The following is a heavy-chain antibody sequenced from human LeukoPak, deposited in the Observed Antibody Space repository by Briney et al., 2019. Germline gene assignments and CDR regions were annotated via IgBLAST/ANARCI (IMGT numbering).Heavy chain of an antibody. V-gene: IGHV4-34*01. J-gene: IGHJ5*02. CDR2: INHSGST. Sequence: SETLSLTCAVYGGSFSGYYWSWIRQPPGKGLEWIGEINHSGSTNYNPSLKSRVTISVDTSKNQFSLKLSSVTAADTAVYYCARLGSMVRGVIIPNWFDPWGQGTLVTVSS. D-gene: IGHD3-10*01. CDR1: GGSFSGYY. CDR3: ARLGSMVRGVIIPNWFDP.